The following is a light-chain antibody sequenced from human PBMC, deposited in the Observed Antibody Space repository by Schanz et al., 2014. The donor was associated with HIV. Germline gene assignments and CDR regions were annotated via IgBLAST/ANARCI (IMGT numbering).Light chain of an antibody. V-gene: IGKV3-20*01. CDR3: QQYGSFLS. CDR1: QSVSSN. CDR2: AAS. J-gene: IGKJ4*01. Sequence: IVMTQSPATLSLSPGERATLSCRASQSVSSNLAWYQQKPGQSPRLLIYAASTRATGIPDRFSGSGSGTDFSLTISRLEPEDFAVYYCQQYGSFLSFGGGTKVEIK.